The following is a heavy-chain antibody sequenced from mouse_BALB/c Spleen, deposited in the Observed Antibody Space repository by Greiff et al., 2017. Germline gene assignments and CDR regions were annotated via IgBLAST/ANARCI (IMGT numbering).Heavy chain of an antibody. CDR3: ARDDYDGDY. V-gene: IGHV5-6-5*01. CDR1: GFTFSSYA. CDR2: ISSGGST. D-gene: IGHD2-4*01. Sequence: EVQRVESGGGLVKPGGSLKLSCAASGFTFSSYAMSWVRQTPEKRLEWVASISSGGSTYYPDSVKGRFTISRDNARNILYLQMSSLRSEDTAMYYCARDDYDGDYWGQGTTLTVSS. J-gene: IGHJ2*01.